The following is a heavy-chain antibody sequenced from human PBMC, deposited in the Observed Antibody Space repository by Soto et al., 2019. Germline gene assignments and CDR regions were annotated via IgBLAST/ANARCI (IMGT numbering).Heavy chain of an antibody. D-gene: IGHD3-16*01. CDR2: VNPNSGGT. CDR1: GHTFSGYY. J-gene: IGHJ4*02. CDR3: ASDYEGDDLTVTTGELGRF. V-gene: IGHV1-2*02. Sequence: ASVKVSCKASGHTFSGYYVHWVRQAPGQGLEWMGWVNPNSGGTHYAQKFQGRVSMTRDTSLSAVYMELLSLRSDDMAVYFCASDYEGDDLTVTTGELGRFWGQGTLATASS.